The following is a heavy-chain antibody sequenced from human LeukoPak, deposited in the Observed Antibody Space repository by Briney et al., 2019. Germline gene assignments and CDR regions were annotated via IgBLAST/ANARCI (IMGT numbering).Heavy chain of an antibody. CDR2: LRYNGSTA. CDR1: GFTLSSYG. D-gene: IGHD1-26*01. V-gene: IGHV3-30*02. J-gene: IGHJ4*02. CDR3: AKDPYGGTYPSYFDY. Sequence: GGSLRLSCAASGFTLSSYGMNWVRQAPGKGLDWVAFLRYNGSTAFYEDSVKGRFTISRDSSKNTLYLQMNSLTPADTAIYYCAKDPYGGTYPSYFDYWGQGTLVTVSS.